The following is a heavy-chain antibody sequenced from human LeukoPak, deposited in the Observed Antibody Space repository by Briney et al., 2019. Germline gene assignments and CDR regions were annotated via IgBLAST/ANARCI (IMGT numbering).Heavy chain of an antibody. D-gene: IGHD1-26*01. Sequence: SETLSLTCTVSSGSINSYYWGWVRQPPGKGLEWIGRIYTTGATQYNPSLKGRVTMSIDTSTNQFSLNLRSMTAADTAVYYCGRQGYTASYYFLDFCSQGTLVAVS. CDR2: IYTTGAT. V-gene: IGHV4-4*07. CDR1: SGSINSYY. CDR3: GRQGYTASYYFLDF. J-gene: IGHJ4*02.